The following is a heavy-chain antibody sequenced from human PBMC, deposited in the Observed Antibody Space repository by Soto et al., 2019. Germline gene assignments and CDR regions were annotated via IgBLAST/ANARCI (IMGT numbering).Heavy chain of an antibody. CDR2: IKQDGSEK. Sequence: PGGSLRLSCAASGFTFSSYWMSWVRQAPGKGLEWVANIKQDGSEKYYVDSVKGRFTISRDNAKNSLYLQMNSLRAEDTAVYYCARDLVLITSNDAFDIWGQGTMVTVSS. V-gene: IGHV3-7*01. CDR1: GFTFSSYW. CDR3: ARDLVLITSNDAFDI. J-gene: IGHJ3*02. D-gene: IGHD3-9*01.